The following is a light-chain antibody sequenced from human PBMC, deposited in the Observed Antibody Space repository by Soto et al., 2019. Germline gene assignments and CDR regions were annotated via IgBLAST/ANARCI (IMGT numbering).Light chain of an antibody. Sequence: HLTQSPSSLSASVGDRVTITCRASQGISLSLTWYQQRPGKAPKLLIYDASTLAGEVPSRFSGSRSGTDFTLTFSSLHPEDFASYFCQQFDSYPITFGQGTRLEL. CDR1: QGISLS. CDR2: DAS. CDR3: QQFDSYPIT. J-gene: IGKJ5*01. V-gene: IGKV1-13*02.